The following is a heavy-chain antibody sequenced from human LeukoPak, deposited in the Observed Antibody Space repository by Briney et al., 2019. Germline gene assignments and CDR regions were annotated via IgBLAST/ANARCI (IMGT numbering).Heavy chain of an antibody. CDR3: ARGPYSSTLLDFDY. V-gene: IGHV4-39*07. CDR2: IYYSGST. D-gene: IGHD6-13*01. J-gene: IGHJ4*02. Sequence: PSETLSLTCTVSGGSISSSSYYWGWIRQPPGKGLEWIGSIYYSGSTYYNPSLKSRVTISVDTSKNQFSLKLSSVTAADTAVYYCARGPYSSTLLDFDYWGQGTLVTVSS. CDR1: GGSISSSSYY.